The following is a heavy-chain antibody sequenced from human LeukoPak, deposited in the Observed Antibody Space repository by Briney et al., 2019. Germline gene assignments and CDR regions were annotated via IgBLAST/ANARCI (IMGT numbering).Heavy chain of an antibody. J-gene: IGHJ3*02. Sequence: GGSLRLSCAASGFTFSSYNMNWVRQAPGKGLEWISSITRNSNYIYYADSVKGRFTISRDNGKSSLFLQMDSLRAEDTAIYFCARGSPYYGDYWIDIWGQGTMVTVSS. CDR2: ITRNSNYI. D-gene: IGHD4-17*01. V-gene: IGHV3-21*01. CDR1: GFTFSSYN. CDR3: ARGSPYYGDYWIDI.